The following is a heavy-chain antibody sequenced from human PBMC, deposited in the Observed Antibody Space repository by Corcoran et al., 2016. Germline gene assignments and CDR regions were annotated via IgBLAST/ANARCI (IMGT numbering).Heavy chain of an antibody. CDR2: IIPIFGTA. CDR1: GGTFSSYA. CDR3: ASRSGYFLYYYYGMDV. D-gene: IGHD5-18*01. V-gene: IGHV1-69*01. J-gene: IGHJ6*02. Sequence: QVQLVQSGAEVKKLGSSVKDSCKASGGTFSSYAISWVRQAPGQGLEWMGGIIPIFGTANYAQKFQGRVTITADESTSTAYMELSSLRSEDTAVYYCASRSGYFLYYYYGMDVWGQGTMVTVSS.